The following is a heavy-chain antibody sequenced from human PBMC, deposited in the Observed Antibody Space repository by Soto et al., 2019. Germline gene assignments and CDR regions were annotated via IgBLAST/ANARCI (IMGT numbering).Heavy chain of an antibody. CDR2: IYTSGST. J-gene: IGHJ6*02. CDR3: ARVGGVAAGYGMDV. CDR1: GGSISSYY. D-gene: IGHD6-19*01. Sequence: PLETLSLRCTVSGGSISSYYWSWIRQPAGKGLEWIGRIYTSGSTNYNPPLKSRVTMSVDTSKNQFSLKLSPVTAADTAVYYCARVGGVAAGYGMDVWGQGTTVTVSS. V-gene: IGHV4-4*07.